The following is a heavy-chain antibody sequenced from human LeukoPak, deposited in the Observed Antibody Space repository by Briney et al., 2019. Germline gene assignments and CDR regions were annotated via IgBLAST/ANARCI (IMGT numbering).Heavy chain of an antibody. CDR2: FSVSDGIT. CDR1: GFTFSSYA. J-gene: IGHJ4*02. CDR3: AKGGTSVTRYVDY. V-gene: IGHV3-23*01. Sequence: GGTLRLSCAASGFTFSSYAMSWVRQAPGKGLEWVSGFSVSDGITYYADSVKGRFTISRDNSQNTVYLQMNSLRAEDTAVYYCAKGGTSVTRYVDYWGQGTLVTVSS. D-gene: IGHD4-17*01.